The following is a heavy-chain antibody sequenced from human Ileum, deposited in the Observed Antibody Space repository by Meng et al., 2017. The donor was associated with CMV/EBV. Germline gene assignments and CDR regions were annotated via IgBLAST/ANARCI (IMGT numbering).Heavy chain of an antibody. CDR3: VRVATMSTFLLGA. Sequence: SDTRSPTFTVLGGPFSSTSYHWGWVRQSPGKGLEWVGSISYTGSTYYNPSLERRPTISVDRSKNQFSLRLTTATAADAAVYYCVRVATMSTFLLGAWGPGTLVTVSS. D-gene: IGHD1-1*01. J-gene: IGHJ4*02. CDR1: GGPFSSTSYH. V-gene: IGHV4-39*07. CDR2: ISYTGST.